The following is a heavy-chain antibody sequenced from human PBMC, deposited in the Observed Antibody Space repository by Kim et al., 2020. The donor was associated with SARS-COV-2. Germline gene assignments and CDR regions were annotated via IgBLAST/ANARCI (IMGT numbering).Heavy chain of an antibody. Sequence: SVKVSCKASGGTFSSYAISWVRQAPGQGLEWMGGIIPIFGTANYAQKFQGRVTITADESTSTAYMELSSLRSEDTAVYYCARESSSWYRPEYYYYGMDVWGQGTTVTVSS. CDR3: ARESSSWYRPEYYYYGMDV. CDR2: IIPIFGTA. CDR1: GGTFSSYA. D-gene: IGHD6-13*01. J-gene: IGHJ6*02. V-gene: IGHV1-69*13.